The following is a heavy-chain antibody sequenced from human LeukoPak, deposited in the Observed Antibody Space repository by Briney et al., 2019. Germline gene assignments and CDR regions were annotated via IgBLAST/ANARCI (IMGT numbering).Heavy chain of an antibody. J-gene: IGHJ5*02. CDR3: ARDRYDYDILTGYYSVMFDP. V-gene: IGHV4-34*01. Sequence: SETLSLTCAVYGESFSGFYWSWIRQSPGKGLEWIGEINHGGSTNYNPSLKSRVTISVDTSKNQFSLKLTSVTTADTAVYYCARDRYDYDILTGYYSVMFDPWGQGTLVTVSS. CDR1: GESFSGFY. CDR2: INHGGST. D-gene: IGHD3-9*01.